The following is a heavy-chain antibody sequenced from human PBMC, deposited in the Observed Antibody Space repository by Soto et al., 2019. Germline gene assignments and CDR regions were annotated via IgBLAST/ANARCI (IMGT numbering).Heavy chain of an antibody. CDR2: IIPIFGTA. Sequence: SXKVSCKASGGTXSSYAISWVRQAPGQGLEWMGGIIPIFGTANYAQKFQGRVKITADESTSTAYMELSSLRSEDTAVYYCARSRDPGIAAAGKGGFDYWGQGTLGTVSS. CDR3: ARSRDPGIAAAGKGGFDY. V-gene: IGHV1-69*13. CDR1: GGTXSSYA. D-gene: IGHD6-13*01. J-gene: IGHJ4*02.